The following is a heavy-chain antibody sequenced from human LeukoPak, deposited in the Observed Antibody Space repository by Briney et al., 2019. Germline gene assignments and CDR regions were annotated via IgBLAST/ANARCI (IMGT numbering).Heavy chain of an antibody. CDR2: ISTSGSII. D-gene: IGHD1-26*01. J-gene: IGHJ4*02. V-gene: IGHV3-48*03. Sequence: GGSLRLSCAASGFTFSDYEMNWVRQAPGKGLEWILHISTSGSIIHYADSVKGRFTISRDNAKNSLYLQMNSLRAEDTAVYYCARGVGARSSNLDYWGQGSLVTVSS. CDR3: ARGVGARSSNLDY. CDR1: GFTFSDYE.